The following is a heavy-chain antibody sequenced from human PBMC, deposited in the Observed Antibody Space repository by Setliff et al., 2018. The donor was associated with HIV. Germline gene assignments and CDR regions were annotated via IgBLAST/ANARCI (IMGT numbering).Heavy chain of an antibody. J-gene: IGHJ4*02. D-gene: IGHD3-22*01. V-gene: IGHV4-34*12. CDR2: IFYSGSA. CDR1: GESFSAYS. Sequence: SETLSLTCAVYGESFSAYSWSWIRQPPGKGREWIGSIFYSGSANYNPSLTSPVTISVDTSKNQFSLKLRSVTAADTAVYWCAREDSSYHYFDSWGQGMLVTVSS. CDR3: AREDSSYHYFDS.